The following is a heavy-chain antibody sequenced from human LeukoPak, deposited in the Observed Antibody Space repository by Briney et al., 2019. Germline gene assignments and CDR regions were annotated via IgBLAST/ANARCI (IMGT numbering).Heavy chain of an antibody. CDR3: AKDRAPARITMVRGVKAH. J-gene: IGHJ4*02. CDR2: ISSSSSTI. CDR1: GFTFSSYS. V-gene: IGHV3-48*01. Sequence: GGSLRLSCAASGFTFSSYSMNWVRQAPGKGLEWVSYISSSSSTIYYADSVKGRFTISRDNSKNTLYLQMNSLRAEDTAVYYCAKDRAPARITMVRGVKAHWGQGTLVTVSS. D-gene: IGHD3-10*01.